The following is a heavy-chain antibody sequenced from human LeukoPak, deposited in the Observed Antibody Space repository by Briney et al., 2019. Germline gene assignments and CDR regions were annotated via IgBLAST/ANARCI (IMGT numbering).Heavy chain of an antibody. CDR3: ARGSIVLMVYAWVNNWFDP. J-gene: IGHJ5*02. Sequence: SETLSLTCAVCGGSFSGYYWSWIRQPPGKGLEWIGEINHSGSTNYNPSLKSRVTISVDTSKNQFSLKLSSVTAADTAVYYCARGSIVLMVYAWVNNWFDPWGQGTLVTVSS. CDR1: GGSFSGYY. CDR2: INHSGST. V-gene: IGHV4-34*01. D-gene: IGHD2-8*01.